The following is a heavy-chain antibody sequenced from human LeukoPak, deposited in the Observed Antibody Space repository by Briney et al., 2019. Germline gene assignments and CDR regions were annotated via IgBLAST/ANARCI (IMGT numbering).Heavy chain of an antibody. Sequence: SETLSLTCTVSGGSISSGSYYWSWIRQPAGKGLEWIGRIYTSGSTNYNPSLKSRVTISVDTSKNQFSLKLSSVTAADTAVYYCASLDYGDYSRDYWGQGTLVTVYS. J-gene: IGHJ4*02. CDR3: ASLDYGDYSRDY. CDR1: GGSISSGSYY. D-gene: IGHD4-17*01. CDR2: IYTSGST. V-gene: IGHV4-61*02.